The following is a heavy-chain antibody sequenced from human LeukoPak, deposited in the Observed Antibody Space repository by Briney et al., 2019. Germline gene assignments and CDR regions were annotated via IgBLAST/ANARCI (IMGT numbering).Heavy chain of an antibody. CDR3: AGDGVGVLPGDAFDI. CDR1: GFSFSTHS. V-gene: IGHV3-21*05. D-gene: IGHD1-26*01. Sequence: PGGSLRLSCAASGFSFSTHSMNWVRQAPGKGLEWISFINLDGTDIHYGESAKGRFTIPRDNAKNSLYLQMHTLRAEDTAVYYCAGDGVGVLPGDAFDIWSQGTMVTVSS. CDR2: INLDGTDI. J-gene: IGHJ3*02.